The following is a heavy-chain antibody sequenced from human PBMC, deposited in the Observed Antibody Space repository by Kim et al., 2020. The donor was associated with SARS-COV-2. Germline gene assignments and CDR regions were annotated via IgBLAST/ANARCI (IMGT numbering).Heavy chain of an antibody. Sequence: KGRFIISRDNSTNSLYLQMNSLRPEDTAVYYCVRNREAAGSVAHNHCPMDVWGQGTTVTVSS. CDR3: VRNREAAGSVAHNHCPMDV. J-gene: IGHJ6*02. V-gene: IGHV3-35*01. D-gene: IGHD6-13*01.